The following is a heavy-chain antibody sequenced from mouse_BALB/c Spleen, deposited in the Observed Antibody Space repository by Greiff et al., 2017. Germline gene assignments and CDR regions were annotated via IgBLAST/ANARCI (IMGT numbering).Heavy chain of an antibody. D-gene: IGHD2-3*01. CDR1: GFSLTSYG. CDR3: ARGGWPYWYFDV. V-gene: IGHV2-9*02. CDR2: IWAGGST. Sequence: VQLQESGPGLVAPSQSLSITCTVSGFSLTSYGVHWVRQPPGKGLEWLGVIWAGGSTNYNSALMSRLSISKDNSKSQVFLKMNSLQTDDTAMYYCARGGWPYWYFDVWGAGTTVTVSS. J-gene: IGHJ1*01.